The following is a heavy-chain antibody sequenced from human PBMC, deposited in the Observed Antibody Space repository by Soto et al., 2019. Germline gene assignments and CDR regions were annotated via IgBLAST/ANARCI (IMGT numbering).Heavy chain of an antibody. CDR3: AGGRGDCSSTTCSPLSHS. Sequence: GDLRLPAEDAGLILSPRSMLRIRQAPGKGLEWVSSISGGSGYISYAASVKGRFTISRDNAKNSLYLQMKSLRDEDTAVYLCAGGRGDCSSTTCSPLSHSWSRGT. J-gene: IGHJ5*01. CDR1: GLILSPRS. CDR2: ISGGSGYI. D-gene: IGHD2-2*03. V-gene: IGHV3-21*01.